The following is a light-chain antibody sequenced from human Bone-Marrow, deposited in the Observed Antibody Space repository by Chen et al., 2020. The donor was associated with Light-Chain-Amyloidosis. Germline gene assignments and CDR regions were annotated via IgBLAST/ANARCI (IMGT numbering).Light chain of an antibody. J-gene: IGKJ4*01. Sequence: EIIETPSPATPSVCSGERATLSCRASQSVSSNLARYQQKPGQAPRLLVYGASTRATGIPARFSGSGSGTEFTLTISSLQSEDFAVYYCQQYNNWPPLTFGGGTKVEIK. CDR1: QSVSSN. CDR2: GAS. V-gene: IGKV3-15*01. CDR3: QQYNNWPPLT.